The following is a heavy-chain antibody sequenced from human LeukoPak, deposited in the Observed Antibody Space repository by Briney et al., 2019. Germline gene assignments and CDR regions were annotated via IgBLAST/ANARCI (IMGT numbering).Heavy chain of an antibody. V-gene: IGHV1-18*01. D-gene: IGHD6-6*01. CDR2: ISAYNGNT. Sequence: GASVKVSCKASGYTFTSYGISWARQAPGQGLEWMGWISAYNGNTNYAQKLQGRVTMTTDTSTSTAYMELRSLRSDDTAVYYCARDYSSSSAYYYYYYMDVWGKGTTVTVSS. CDR1: GYTFTSYG. J-gene: IGHJ6*03. CDR3: ARDYSSSSAYYYYYYMDV.